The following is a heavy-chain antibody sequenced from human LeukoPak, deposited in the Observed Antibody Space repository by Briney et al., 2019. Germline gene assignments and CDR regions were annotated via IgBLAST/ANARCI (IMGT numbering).Heavy chain of an antibody. CDR2: IYYSGST. CDR3: ARLPGAAAGTSLFDY. CDR1: GGSISSYY. J-gene: IGHJ4*02. V-gene: IGHV4-59*01. Sequence: SETLSLTCTVSGGSISSYYWSWIRQPPGKGLEWIGYIYYSGSTNYNPSLKSRVTISVDTSKNQFSLKLSSVTAADTAVYYCARLPGAAAGTSLFDYWGQGALVTVSS. D-gene: IGHD6-13*01.